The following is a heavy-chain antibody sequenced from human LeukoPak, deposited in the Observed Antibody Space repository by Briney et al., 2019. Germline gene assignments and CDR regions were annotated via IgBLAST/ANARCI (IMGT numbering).Heavy chain of an antibody. CDR1: GYSFTSYW. Sequence: GESLKISCNGSGYSFTSYWICWVRQMPGKGLEWMGRINPSDSYTNYCPSFQGHVTISADKSISTAYLQWSSLKASDTAMYYCARIVVVPAAIGGWFDPWGQGTLVTVSS. D-gene: IGHD2-2*01. CDR2: INPSDSYT. J-gene: IGHJ5*02. CDR3: ARIVVVPAAIGGWFDP. V-gene: IGHV5-10-1*01.